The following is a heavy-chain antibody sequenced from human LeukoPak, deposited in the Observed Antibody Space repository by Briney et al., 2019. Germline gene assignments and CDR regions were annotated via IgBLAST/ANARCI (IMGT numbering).Heavy chain of an antibody. D-gene: IGHD3-10*01. CDR3: ARGRGGYYYGSGSYYLNQFRVVDYYYMDV. V-gene: IGHV1-8*03. Sequence: ASVKVSCKASGYTFTSYDINWVRQATGQGLEWMGWMNPNSGNTGYAQKFQGRVTITRNTSISTAYMELSSLRSEDTAVYYCARGRGGYYYGSGSYYLNQFRVVDYYYMDVWGKGTTVTVSS. CDR1: GYTFTSYD. J-gene: IGHJ6*03. CDR2: MNPNSGNT.